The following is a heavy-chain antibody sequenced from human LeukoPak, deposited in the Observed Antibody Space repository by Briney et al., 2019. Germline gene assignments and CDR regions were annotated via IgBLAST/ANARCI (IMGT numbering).Heavy chain of an antibody. D-gene: IGHD5-12*01. CDR2: ISAYNGNT. V-gene: IGHV1-18*01. CDR3: ARAGYSGYDFPLDY. CDR1: GYTFTSYG. Sequence: ASVKVSRKASGYTFTSYGISWVRQAPGQGLEWMGWISAYNGNTNYAQKLQGRVTMTTDTSTSTAYMELRRLRSDDTAVYYCARAGYSGYDFPLDYWGQGTLVTVSS. J-gene: IGHJ4*02.